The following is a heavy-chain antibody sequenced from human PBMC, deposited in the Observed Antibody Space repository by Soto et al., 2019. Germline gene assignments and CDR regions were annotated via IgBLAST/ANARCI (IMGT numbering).Heavy chain of an antibody. Sequence: EVQLVESGGGLMKPGGSLRLSCAASGFTFSNAWMNWVRQAPGKGLEWVGRIKSKADGETTDYAAPVKGRFSISRDDSDSTLYLEMISLRSDDTAVYYCTTLRRFDSSGYHYPTRDYWGHGTLVTVSS. V-gene: IGHV3-15*07. CDR3: TTLRRFDSSGYHYPTRDY. CDR2: IKSKADGETT. D-gene: IGHD3-22*01. CDR1: GFTFSNAW. J-gene: IGHJ4*01.